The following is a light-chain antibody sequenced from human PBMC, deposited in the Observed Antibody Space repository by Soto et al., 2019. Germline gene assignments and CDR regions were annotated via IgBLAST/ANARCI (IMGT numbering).Light chain of an antibody. V-gene: IGKV1-5*01. CDR1: QTISNW. CDR3: QQYNSQWT. CDR2: DAS. Sequence: DIQMTQSPSTLSASVGDRVTLTCRASQTISNWLAWYQQRPGKAPKLLIYDASSLESGVPSRFSGSGSGTEFTLTISSLQPDDFATYYCQQYNSQWTFGPGTKVDIK. J-gene: IGKJ1*01.